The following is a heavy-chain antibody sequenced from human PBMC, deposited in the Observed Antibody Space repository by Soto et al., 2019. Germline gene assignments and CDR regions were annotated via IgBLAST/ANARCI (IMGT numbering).Heavy chain of an antibody. CDR3: ASQRPCGGGTCFSLRSFDR. D-gene: IGHD2-15*01. J-gene: IGHJ4*02. CDR2: ITGSGGST. V-gene: IGHV3-23*01. Sequence: GALRLSCAASGFAVRTYAMSWVRKTPGKGLEWFSTITGSGGSTYYADAVKGRFTISRDNSRNTLYLQMSSLRAEDTAVYSCASQRPCGGGTCFSLRSFDRWGQGTLVTVSS. CDR1: GFAVRTYA.